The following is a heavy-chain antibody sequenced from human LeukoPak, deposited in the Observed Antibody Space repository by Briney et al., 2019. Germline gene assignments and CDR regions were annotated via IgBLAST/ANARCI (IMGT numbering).Heavy chain of an antibody. CDR3: ARGGSGWYGDA. CDR2: INPNTGGT. D-gene: IGHD6-19*01. CDR1: GYTFTGYF. V-gene: IGHV1-2*06. J-gene: IGHJ6*04. Sequence: GASVKVSCKASGYTFTGYFIHWVRQAPGQGLEWLGRINPNTGGTNSAQKFQGRVTMTRDTSINTSYMDLSRLTSDDTAVYYCARGGSGWYGDAWGKGTTVTVSS.